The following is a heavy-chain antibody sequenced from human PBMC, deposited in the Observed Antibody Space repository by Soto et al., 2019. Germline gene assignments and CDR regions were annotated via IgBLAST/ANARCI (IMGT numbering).Heavy chain of an antibody. CDR3: AREWTTGYFDY. CDR1: GFTFSNFG. V-gene: IGHV3-33*01. J-gene: IGHJ4*02. CDR2: IRHDGANE. D-gene: IGHD4-17*01. Sequence: SLRLSCAASGFTFSNFGMHWVRQAPGEGLEWVAAIRHDGANEHYADSVKGRFTISRDSSKNTLFLQMSSLRTEDTAVYYCAREWTTGYFDYWGQGTLVTVSS.